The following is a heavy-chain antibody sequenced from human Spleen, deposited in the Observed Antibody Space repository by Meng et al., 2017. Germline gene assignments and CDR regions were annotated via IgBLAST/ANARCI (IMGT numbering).Heavy chain of an antibody. CDR1: GHTFTRYD. Sequence: ASVKVSCKASGHTFTRYDINWVPQATGQGLEWMGWKTPNSGNTGYAQKLQGRVTITRNTSISTAYMELSSLRSEDTAVYYCARDLSGDSNNYWGQGTLVTVSS. CDR2: KTPNSGNT. J-gene: IGHJ4*02. D-gene: IGHD3-22*01. CDR3: ARDLSGDSNNY. V-gene: IGHV1-8*03.